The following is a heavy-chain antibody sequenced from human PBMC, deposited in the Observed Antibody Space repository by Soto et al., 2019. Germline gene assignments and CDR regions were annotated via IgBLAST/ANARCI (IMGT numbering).Heavy chain of an antibody. D-gene: IGHD4-17*01. CDR2: ISHTGKT. V-gene: IGHV4-59*01. J-gene: IGHJ4*02. CDR3: ARDDTTGLFDF. Sequence: SETLSLTCSVSTGSMRTYYWTWIRQSPGKGLEWIGQISHTGKTKYNPSLESRVTISVDTSRKQFSLKLTSVTAADTALYYCARDDTTGLFDFWGQGTLVTVSS. CDR1: TGSMRTYY.